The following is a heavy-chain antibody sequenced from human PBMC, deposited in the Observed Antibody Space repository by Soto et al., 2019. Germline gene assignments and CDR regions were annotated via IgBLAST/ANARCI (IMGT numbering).Heavy chain of an antibody. CDR3: ASVAY. V-gene: IGHV3-21*02. J-gene: IGHJ4*02. Sequence: EVQLVESGGGLVKPGESLRLSCEASGFTFSRDSMNWVRQVPGKGLEWVASISSGSADTWYADSVKGRFIISRDNAQNSMFLKMNNLRPEDTAMYYCASVAYWGPGTQVTVSS. D-gene: IGHD5-12*01. CDR2: ISSGSADT. CDR1: GFTFSRDS.